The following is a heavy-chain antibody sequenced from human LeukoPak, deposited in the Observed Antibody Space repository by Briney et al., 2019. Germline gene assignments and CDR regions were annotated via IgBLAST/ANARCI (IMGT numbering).Heavy chain of an antibody. V-gene: IGHV4-34*01. D-gene: IGHD2-2*01. Sequence: SETLSLTCAVYGGSFSGYYWSWIRQPPGKGLEWIGEINHSGSTNYNPSLKSRVTISVDTSKNQFSLKLSSVTAADTAVYYCARVTGGYCSSTSCQMAYYFDYWGQGTLVTVSS. CDR3: ARVTGGYCSSTSCQMAYYFDY. J-gene: IGHJ4*02. CDR2: INHSGST. CDR1: GGSFSGYY.